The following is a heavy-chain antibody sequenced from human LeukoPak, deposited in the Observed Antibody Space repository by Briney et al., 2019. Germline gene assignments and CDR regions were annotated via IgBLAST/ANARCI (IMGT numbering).Heavy chain of an antibody. CDR3: ARVRDGYTEYYFGVFDY. CDR1: GFNFNNYA. V-gene: IGHV3-23*01. Sequence: GGSLRLSCAPSGFNFNNYAMSWVRPAPGKGLEWVSTISRSGGSTNHAEPVKGRFTISNGNSRNTRYLQMNSLRAEDTAVYYCARVRDGYTEYYFGVFDYWGQGRLVTVSS. J-gene: IGHJ4*02. CDR2: ISRSGGST. D-gene: IGHD3-3*01.